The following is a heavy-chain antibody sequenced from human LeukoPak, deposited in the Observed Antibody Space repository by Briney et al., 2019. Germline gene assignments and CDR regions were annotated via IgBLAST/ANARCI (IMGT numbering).Heavy chain of an antibody. CDR1: GGSISSHF. V-gene: IGHV4-59*08. CDR2: IYYSGST. D-gene: IGHD4-17*01. CDR3: ARQTMTTADAFDI. J-gene: IGHJ3*02. Sequence: SETPSLTCTVSGGSISSHFWSWIRQPPGKGLEWIAYIYYSGSTDYNPSLKSRVTISVDTSKNQFSLKLSSVTAADTAVYYCARQTMTTADAFDIWGQGTMVTVSS.